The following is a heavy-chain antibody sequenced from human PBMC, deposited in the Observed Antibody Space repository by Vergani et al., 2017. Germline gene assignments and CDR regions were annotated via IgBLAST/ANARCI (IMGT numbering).Heavy chain of an antibody. D-gene: IGHD5-18*01. Sequence: VQVVETGGGLVQPGGSLRLSCAASGFTVSSNYMSWIRQSPEKGLEWIGSLYASGSTYYSPSLKSRVAISIDTSKNHFSLRLSSVTAADTAVYYCARHLRGYSYGVFDYWGQGREVTVSS. CDR1: GFTVSSNY. CDR2: LYASGST. V-gene: IGHV4-4*09. J-gene: IGHJ4*02. CDR3: ARHLRGYSYGVFDY.